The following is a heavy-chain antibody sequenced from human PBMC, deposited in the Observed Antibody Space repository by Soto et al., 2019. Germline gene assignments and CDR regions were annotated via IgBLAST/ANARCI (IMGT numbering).Heavy chain of an antibody. Sequence: SETLSLTCTVSGGSISSYYWSWIRHPPGKGLEWIGYIYYSGSTNYNPSLKSRVTISVDTSKNQFSLKLSSVTAADTAVYYCARSTGTTRLEDNWFDPWGQGTLVTVSS. D-gene: IGHD1-7*01. CDR3: ARSTGTTRLEDNWFDP. CDR1: GGSISSYY. V-gene: IGHV4-59*01. CDR2: IYYSGST. J-gene: IGHJ5*02.